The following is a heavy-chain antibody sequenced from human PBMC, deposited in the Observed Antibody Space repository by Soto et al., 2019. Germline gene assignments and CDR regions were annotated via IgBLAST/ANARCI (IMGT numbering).Heavy chain of an antibody. D-gene: IGHD2-15*01. CDR2: IIPILGIA. Sequence: QVQLVQSGAEVKKPGSSVKVSCKASGGTFSSYTISWVRQAPGQVLEWMGRIIPILGIANYAQKFQGRVTITADKSTSTAYMELSSLRSEDTAVYYCASDIVVVVAATAADAFDIWGQGTMVTVSS. V-gene: IGHV1-69*02. CDR1: GGTFSSYT. CDR3: ASDIVVVVAATAADAFDI. J-gene: IGHJ3*02.